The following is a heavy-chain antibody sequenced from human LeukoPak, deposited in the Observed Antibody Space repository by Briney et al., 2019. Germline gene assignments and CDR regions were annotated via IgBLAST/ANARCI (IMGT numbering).Heavy chain of an antibody. V-gene: IGHV1-18*01. Sequence: ASVKVSCKASGYTFTSYGISWVRQAPGQGLEWMGWISAYNGNTNYAQKLQGRVTMTTDTSTSTAYMELRSLRSDDTAVYYCARGRGITGTIMATHYYYGMDVWGQGTTVTVSS. J-gene: IGHJ6*02. D-gene: IGHD1-7*01. CDR1: GYTFTSYG. CDR3: ARGRGITGTIMATHYYYGMDV. CDR2: ISAYNGNT.